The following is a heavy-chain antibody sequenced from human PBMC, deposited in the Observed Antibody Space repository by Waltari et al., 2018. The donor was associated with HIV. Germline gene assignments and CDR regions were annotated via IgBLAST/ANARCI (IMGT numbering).Heavy chain of an antibody. CDR1: GFTFSSYE. Sequence: EVQLVESGGGLVQPGGSLRLSCAASGFTFSSYEMHWVRQAPGKGLEWVSNISSSGSTIYYADSVKGRFTISRDNAKNSLYLQMNSLRAEDTAVYYCARDNYDFWSGPCGAFDIWGQGTMVTVSS. D-gene: IGHD3-3*01. J-gene: IGHJ3*02. V-gene: IGHV3-48*03. CDR3: ARDNYDFWSGPCGAFDI. CDR2: ISSSGSTI.